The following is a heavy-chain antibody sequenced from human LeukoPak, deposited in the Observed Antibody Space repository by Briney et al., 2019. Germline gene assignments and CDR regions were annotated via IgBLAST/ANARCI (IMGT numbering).Heavy chain of an antibody. CDR1: GGSISSGGYY. V-gene: IGHV4-31*03. J-gene: IGHJ5*02. CDR3: ARVELRYFDWLPYNWFDP. D-gene: IGHD3-9*01. CDR2: IYYSGST. Sequence: PSETLSLTCTVSGGSISSGGYYWSWIRQHPGKGLEWIGYIYYSGSTYYNPSLKSRVTISVDTSKNQFSLKLSSVTAAGTAVYYCARVELRYFDWLPYNWFDPWGQGTLVTVSS.